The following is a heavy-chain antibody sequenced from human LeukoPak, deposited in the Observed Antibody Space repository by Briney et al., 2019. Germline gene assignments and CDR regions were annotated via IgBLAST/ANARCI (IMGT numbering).Heavy chain of an antibody. D-gene: IGHD3-22*01. CDR1: GYSISSGYY. Sequence: PPETLSLTCTVSGYSISSGYYWGWIRQPPGKGLEWIGSIYHSGSTYFNPSLKSRVTISVDTSKNQFSLKLSSVTAADTAVYSCARERSGYSLFDYWGQGTLVTVSS. CDR2: IYHSGST. V-gene: IGHV4-38-2*02. CDR3: ARERSGYSLFDY. J-gene: IGHJ4*02.